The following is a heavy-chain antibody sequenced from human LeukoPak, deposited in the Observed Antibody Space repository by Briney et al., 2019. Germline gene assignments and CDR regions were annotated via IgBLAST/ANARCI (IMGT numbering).Heavy chain of an antibody. CDR2: LYSNGNR. V-gene: IGHV3-53*01. D-gene: IGHD4-23*01. CDR3: ARYSGDYGGNLYFFDY. Sequence: GGSLRLSCAASGFTFNSYSMNWVRQAPGKGLEWVSVLYSNGNRHYADSVKGRFTISRDNSKNTLDLQMNSLRAEDTAMYHCARYSGDYGGNLYFFDYWGQGALVTVSS. CDR1: GFTFNSYS. J-gene: IGHJ4*02.